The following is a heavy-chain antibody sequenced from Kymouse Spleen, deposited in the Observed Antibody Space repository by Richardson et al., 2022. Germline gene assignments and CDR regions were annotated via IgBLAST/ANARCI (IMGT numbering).Heavy chain of an antibody. D-gene: IGHD6-19*01. CDR1: GGSISSSNW. CDR3: ARDRAVAGNYYYYYGMDV. V-gene: IGHV4-4*02. J-gene: IGHJ6*02. CDR2: IYHSGST. Sequence: QVQLQESGPGLVKPSGTLSLTCAVSGGSISSSNWWSWVRQPPGKGLEWIGEIYHSGSTNYNPSLKSRVTISVDKSKNQFSLKLSSVTAADTAVYYCARDRAVAGNYYYYYGMDVWGQGTTVTVSS.